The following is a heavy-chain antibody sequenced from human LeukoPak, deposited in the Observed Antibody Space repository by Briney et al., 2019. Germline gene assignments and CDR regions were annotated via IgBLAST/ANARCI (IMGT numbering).Heavy chain of an antibody. CDR1: GGTFSSYA. J-gene: IGHJ4*02. CDR2: IIPIFGTA. V-gene: IGHV1-69*05. D-gene: IGHD6-19*01. Sequence: SVKVSCKASGGTFSSYAISWVRQAPGQGLEWMGRIIPIFGTANYAQKLQGRVTMTTDTSTSTAYMELRSLRSDDTAVYYCARDGVAGTDYFDYWGQGTLVTVSS. CDR3: ARDGVAGTDYFDY.